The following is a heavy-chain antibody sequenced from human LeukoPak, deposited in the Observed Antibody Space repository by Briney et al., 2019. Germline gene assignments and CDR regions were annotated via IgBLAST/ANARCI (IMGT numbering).Heavy chain of an antibody. Sequence: GGSLRLSCAASGFTFSSYAMHWVRQAPGKGLEWVALISYDGSNKYYADSVKGRFTVSRDNSKNTLSLQMNSLRAEDTAVYYCARNWEAYSSTWNPLDYWGQGTPVTVSS. V-gene: IGHV3-30-3*01. J-gene: IGHJ4*02. CDR1: GFTFSSYA. CDR3: ARNWEAYSSTWNPLDY. CDR2: ISYDGSNK. D-gene: IGHD6-13*01.